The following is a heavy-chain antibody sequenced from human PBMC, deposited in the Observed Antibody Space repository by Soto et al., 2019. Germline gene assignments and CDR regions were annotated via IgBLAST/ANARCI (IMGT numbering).Heavy chain of an antibody. V-gene: IGHV4-59*08. J-gene: IGHJ6*03. CDR1: GGSISSYY. D-gene: IGHD3-10*01. Sequence: SETLSLTCTVSGGSISSYYWSWIRQPPGKGLEWIGYIYYSRSTNYNPSLKSRVTISVDTSKNQFSLKLSSVTAADTAVYYCARIGDTTSLWFGELSRDYYYYMDVWGKGTTVTVSS. CDR3: ARIGDTTSLWFGELSRDYYYYMDV. CDR2: IYYSRST.